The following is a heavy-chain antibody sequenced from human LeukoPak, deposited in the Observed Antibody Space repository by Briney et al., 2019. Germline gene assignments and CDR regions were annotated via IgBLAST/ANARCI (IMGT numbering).Heavy chain of an antibody. CDR2: IYTTGST. CDR3: TRGGFWSGSPTFDP. J-gene: IGHJ5*02. V-gene: IGHV4-61*02. CDR1: SDSFSTSSYY. D-gene: IGHD3-3*01. Sequence: PSETLSLTCSVSSDSFSTSSYYWNWIRQPAGRELEWIGRIYTTGSTQYNPSLKSRVTISVDTAKNQFSLKLSSVTAADTAVYYCTRGGFWSGSPTFDPWGQGTLVTVSS.